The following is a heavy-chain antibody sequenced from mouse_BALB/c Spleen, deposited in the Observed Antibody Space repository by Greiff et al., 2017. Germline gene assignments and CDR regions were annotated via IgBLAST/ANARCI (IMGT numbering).Heavy chain of an antibody. CDR3: ARHRISTGDYAMDY. V-gene: IGHV5-12-1*01. Sequence: EVKLVESGGGLVKPGGSLKLSCAASGFAFSSYDMSWVRQTPEKRLEWVAYISSGGGSTYYPDTVKGRFTISRDNAKNTLYLQMSSLKSEDTAMYYCARHRISTGDYAMDYWGQGTSVTVSS. J-gene: IGHJ4*01. CDR2: ISSGGGST. CDR1: GFAFSSYD. D-gene: IGHD4-1*02.